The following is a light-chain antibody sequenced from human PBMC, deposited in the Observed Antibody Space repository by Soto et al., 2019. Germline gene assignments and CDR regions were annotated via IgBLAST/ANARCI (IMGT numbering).Light chain of an antibody. CDR2: GAF. CDR1: QSVSSN. CDR3: QQYNNWPPWT. V-gene: IGKV3-15*01. J-gene: IGKJ1*01. Sequence: EIVMTQSPATLSVSPGERATLSCRASQSVSSNLAWYHEQPCQAPRLLIYGAFSRATGIPARFSGSGSGTDFTLTISSLQSQHFAVYYCQQYNNWPPWTSGQGTKVEIK.